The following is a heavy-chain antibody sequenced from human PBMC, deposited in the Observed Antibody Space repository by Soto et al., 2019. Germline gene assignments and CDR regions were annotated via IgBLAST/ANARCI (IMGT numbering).Heavy chain of an antibody. J-gene: IGHJ4*02. V-gene: IGHV3-7*01. D-gene: IGHD6-25*01. CDR3: VKEIAAAQ. Sequence: EVQLVASGGALVQPGGSLRLTCATSGFTFSNSWMTWVRQAPGKGLEWVANINKDGSQTSFVDSVKGRFTIFRDNAKSSLYLQMNSLRGEDTAKYYCVKEIAAAQWGQGTLVTVSS. CDR1: GFTFSNSW. CDR2: INKDGSQT.